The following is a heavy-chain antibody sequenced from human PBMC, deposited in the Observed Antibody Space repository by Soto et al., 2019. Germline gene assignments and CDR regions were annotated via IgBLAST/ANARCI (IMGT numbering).Heavy chain of an antibody. V-gene: IGHV4-39*01. CDR1: GASISSNSHN. Sequence: SETLSLTCTVSGASISSNSHNWGWIRQPPGKGLEWIGSVFHSGRTKYSASLKSRVTISVDTSKDQFSLRLSSVTVADKAVYYCARLFTGNYYIDSWGHGT. CDR3: ARLFTGNYYIDS. J-gene: IGHJ5*01. D-gene: IGHD1-26*01. CDR2: VFHSGRT.